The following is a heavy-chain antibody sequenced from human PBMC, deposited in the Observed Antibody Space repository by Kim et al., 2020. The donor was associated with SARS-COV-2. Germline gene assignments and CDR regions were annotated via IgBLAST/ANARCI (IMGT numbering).Heavy chain of an antibody. Sequence: ASVKVSCKVSGYTLTELSMHWVRQAPGKGLEWMGGFDPEDGETIYAQKFQGRVTMTEDTTTDTAYMELSSLRSEDTAVYYCATPDSSGYYKEYSFDYWGQGTLVTVSS. CDR2: FDPEDGET. J-gene: IGHJ4*02. D-gene: IGHD3-22*01. CDR3: ATPDSSGYYKEYSFDY. V-gene: IGHV1-24*01. CDR1: GYTLTELS.